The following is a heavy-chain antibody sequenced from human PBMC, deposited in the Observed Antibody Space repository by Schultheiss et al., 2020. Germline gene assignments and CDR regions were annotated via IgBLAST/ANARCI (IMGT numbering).Heavy chain of an antibody. Sequence: GESLKISCKASGYTFTSYGISWVRQAPGQGLEWMGWINPNSGGTNYAQKFQGRVTMTRDTSISTAYMELSRLRSDDTAVYYCARVKVTFGGVIVDFDYWGEGAMV. D-gene: IGHD3-16*02. CDR3: ARVKVTFGGVIVDFDY. CDR2: INPNSGGT. V-gene: IGHV1-2*02. CDR1: GYTFTSYG. J-gene: IGHJ4*02.